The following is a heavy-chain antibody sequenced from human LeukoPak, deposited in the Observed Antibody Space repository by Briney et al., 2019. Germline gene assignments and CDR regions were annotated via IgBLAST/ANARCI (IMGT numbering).Heavy chain of an antibody. D-gene: IGHD1-26*01. CDR1: GYTLTELS. CDR2: FDPEDGET. J-gene: IGHJ4*02. V-gene: IGHV1-24*01. Sequence: ASVKVSCKVSGYTLTELSMHWVRQAPGKGLEWMGGFDPEDGETIYAQKFQGRVTMTEDTSTDTAYMELSSLRSKDTAVYYCATDRVVGATQKDSLDYWGQGTLVTVSS. CDR3: ATDRVVGATQKDSLDY.